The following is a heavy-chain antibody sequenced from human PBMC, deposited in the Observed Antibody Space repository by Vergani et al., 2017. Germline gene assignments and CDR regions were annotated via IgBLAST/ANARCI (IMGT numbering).Heavy chain of an antibody. J-gene: IGHJ6*02. CDR3: TTASDCSGGSCYSLYYYGMDV. V-gene: IGHV3-15*01. CDR2: IKSKTDGGTT. D-gene: IGHD2-15*01. CDR1: GFTFSNAW. Sequence: VQLVESGGGLVKPGGSLRLSCAASGFTFSNAWMSWVRQAPGKGLEWVGRIKSKTDGGTTDYAAPVKGRFTISRDDSKNTLYLQMNSLKTEDTAVYYCTTASDCSGGSCYSLYYYGMDVWGQGTTVTVSS.